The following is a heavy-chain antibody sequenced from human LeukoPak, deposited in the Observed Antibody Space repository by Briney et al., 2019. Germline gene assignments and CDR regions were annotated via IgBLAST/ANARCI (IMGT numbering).Heavy chain of an antibody. D-gene: IGHD1-26*01. J-gene: IGHJ4*02. Sequence: GGSLRPSCAASGFTLSSYGMHWVRQAPGKGLEWVAYIRYDGSNKYYADPVKGRFTISRDISNNTLYLQMNSLRPEDTAVYYCATNPIVGATIDYWGQGTLVTVSS. CDR1: GFTLSSYG. CDR3: ATNPIVGATIDY. CDR2: IRYDGSNK. V-gene: IGHV3-30*02.